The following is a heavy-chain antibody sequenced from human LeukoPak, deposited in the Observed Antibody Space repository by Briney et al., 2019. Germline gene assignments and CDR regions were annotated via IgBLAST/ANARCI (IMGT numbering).Heavy chain of an antibody. CDR1: GFTSSNYA. CDR2: ISGSGGTT. V-gene: IGHV3-23*01. D-gene: IGHD3-3*01. Sequence: PGGSLRLSCAASGFTSSNYAMSWVRQAPGKGLEWVSAISGSGGTTYYADSVKGRFTISRDNSKNTLYLQMNSLRAEDTAVYYCAKRGRFLDYYYMGLWGKGTAVTVSS. CDR3: AKRGRFLDYYYMGL. J-gene: IGHJ6*03.